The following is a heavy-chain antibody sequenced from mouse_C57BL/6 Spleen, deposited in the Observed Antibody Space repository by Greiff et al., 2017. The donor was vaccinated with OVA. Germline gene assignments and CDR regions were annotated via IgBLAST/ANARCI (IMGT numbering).Heavy chain of an antibody. J-gene: IGHJ4*01. V-gene: IGHV1-55*01. CDR3: ARDGSSYDYYAMDY. D-gene: IGHD1-1*01. CDR2: IYPGSGST. CDR1: GYNFTSYW. Sequence: QVQLQQPGAELVKPGASVKMSCKASGYNFTSYWITWVKQRPGQGLEWIGDIYPGSGSTNYNEKFKSKATLTVDTSSSTAYMQLSSLTSEDSAVYYCARDGSSYDYYAMDYWGQGTSVTVSS.